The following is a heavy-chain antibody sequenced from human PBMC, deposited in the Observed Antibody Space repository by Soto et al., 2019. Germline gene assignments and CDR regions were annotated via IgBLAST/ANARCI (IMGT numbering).Heavy chain of an antibody. J-gene: IGHJ5*02. CDR2: IYNSGST. V-gene: IGHV4-59*08. Sequence: QVQLQESGPGLVKPSETLSLTCTVSGGSISGYYWSWIRQPPGKGLEWIGYIYNSGSTNYNPSLKSRVTISVAPSKNQFSLRLSSVTAADTAVYYCASSGWYENWFDPWGQGTLVTVSS. CDR1: GGSISGYY. D-gene: IGHD6-19*01. CDR3: ASSGWYENWFDP.